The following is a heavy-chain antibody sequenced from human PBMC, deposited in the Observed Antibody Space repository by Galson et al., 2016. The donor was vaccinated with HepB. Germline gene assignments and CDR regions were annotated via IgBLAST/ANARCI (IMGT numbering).Heavy chain of an antibody. CDR1: GFTFNNDG. D-gene: IGHD2/OR15-2a*01. V-gene: IGHV3-23*01. CDR3: ARIPWFSSIDRL. CDR2: IRDSDRST. J-gene: IGHJ3*01. Sequence: SLRLSCAVYGFTFNNDGISWVRQAPGKWLEWVSAIRDSDRSTHYGDSAKGRFRISSDTSKTTVYLQMNSLRPEDTATYYCARIPWFSSIDRLWGQGTMVAVST.